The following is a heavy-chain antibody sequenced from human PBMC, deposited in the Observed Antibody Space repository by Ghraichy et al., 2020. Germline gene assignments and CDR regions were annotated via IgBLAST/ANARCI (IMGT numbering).Heavy chain of an antibody. D-gene: IGHD3-22*01. CDR3: ARGRARNYYDSSANLDY. Sequence: SETLSLTCTVSGGSVRSGSYYWSWIRQPPGKELDWIGYISYSGSTNYNLTLKSLVTISVDTSKNQFTLKLSSVTAADTAVYYCARGRARNYYDSSANLDYWGQGTFVSVSS. V-gene: IGHV4-61*01. J-gene: IGHJ4*02. CDR2: ISYSGST. CDR1: GGSVRSGSYY.